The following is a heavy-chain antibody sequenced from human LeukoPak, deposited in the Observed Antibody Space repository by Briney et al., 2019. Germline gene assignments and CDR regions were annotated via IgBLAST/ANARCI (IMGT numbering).Heavy chain of an antibody. Sequence: PGGSLRLSCAASGFTFDDYAMHWVRQAPGKGLEWVSGISWNSGSIGYADSVKGRFTISRDNAKNSLYLQMNSLRAEDTALYYCAKEIYSSSPTGFDYWGQGTLVTVSS. D-gene: IGHD6-13*01. J-gene: IGHJ4*02. CDR3: AKEIYSSSPTGFDY. CDR1: GFTFDDYA. V-gene: IGHV3-9*01. CDR2: ISWNSGSI.